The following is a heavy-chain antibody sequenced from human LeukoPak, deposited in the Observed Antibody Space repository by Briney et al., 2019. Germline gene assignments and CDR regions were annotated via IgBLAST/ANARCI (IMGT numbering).Heavy chain of an antibody. J-gene: IGHJ4*02. CDR1: GFTFSTYG. CDR3: TKGIATEDYRFIF. D-gene: IGHD1-1*01. V-gene: IGHV3-30*02. Sequence: PGGSLRPSCTASGFTFSTYGIHWGRQGPGKGLGWGAFIQSDGGNQYYADSLKGRFTISRDNSKNTLYLQMNGLRPDDTAVYYCTKGIATEDYRFIFWGQGALVTVSS. CDR2: IQSDGGNQ.